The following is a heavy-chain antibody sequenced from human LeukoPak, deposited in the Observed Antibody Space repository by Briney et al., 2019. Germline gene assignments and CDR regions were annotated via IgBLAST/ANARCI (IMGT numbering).Heavy chain of an antibody. V-gene: IGHV3-23*01. Sequence: GGSLRLSCTGSGFSFRNYVMTWVRQAPGKGLEWVSNISGSGGSTYYADSVKGRFTISRDNSKNTLYLQMNSLRAEDTAVYYCARRQQLILYYFDYWGQGTLVTVSS. CDR3: ARRQQLILYYFDY. D-gene: IGHD6-13*01. CDR1: GFSFRNYV. CDR2: ISGSGGST. J-gene: IGHJ4*02.